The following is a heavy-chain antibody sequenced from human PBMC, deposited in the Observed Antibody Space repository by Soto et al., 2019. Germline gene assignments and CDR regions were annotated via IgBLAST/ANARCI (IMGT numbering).Heavy chain of an antibody. CDR1: GFTFSDYS. Sequence: EVQLLESGGGLVQAGGSMRLSCAASGFTFSDYSMNWVRQAPGRGLEWVSTISSGGRSTYYADSVQGRFTISRDNSNEKVYLQVNSLRAEDTAVYYCSRAPGDFYYMDVWGKRTTVTVSS. CDR3: SRAPGDFYYMDV. J-gene: IGHJ6*03. V-gene: IGHV3-23*01. CDR2: ISSGGRST.